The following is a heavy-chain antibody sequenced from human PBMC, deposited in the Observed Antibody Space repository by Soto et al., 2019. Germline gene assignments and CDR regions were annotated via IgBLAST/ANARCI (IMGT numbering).Heavy chain of an antibody. J-gene: IGHJ6*02. CDR2: FNPSGGGT. CDR3: ARAAPSRISSYGMDV. V-gene: IGHV1-46*01. Sequence: ASVKVSCKASGDTYTSYYIHWVRQAPGQGLGWMGTFNPSGGGTFYAQKFQGRVTMTGDTSTSTVYMELSSLRSEDTAVYYCARAAPSRISSYGMDVWGQGTTVTVSS. CDR1: GDTYTSYY. D-gene: IGHD6-6*01.